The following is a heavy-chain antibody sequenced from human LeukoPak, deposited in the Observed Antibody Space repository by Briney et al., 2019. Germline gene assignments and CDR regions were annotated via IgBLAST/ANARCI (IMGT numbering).Heavy chain of an antibody. J-gene: IGHJ4*02. CDR3: ARRGSRYFDY. CDR2: IYHSGST. Sequence: SETLSLTCAVSGYSISSGYYWGWIRQPPGKGLEWIGSIYHSGSTYYNPFLKSRVTISVDTSKNQFSLKLSSVTAADTAVYYCARRGSRYFDYWGQGTLVTVSS. V-gene: IGHV4-38-2*01. CDR1: GYSISSGYY.